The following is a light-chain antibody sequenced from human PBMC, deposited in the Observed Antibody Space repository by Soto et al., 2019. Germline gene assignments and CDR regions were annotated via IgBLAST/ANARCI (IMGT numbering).Light chain of an antibody. Sequence: QSALTQPASVSGSPGQSITISCTGTSSDVGGNKYVSWYQHHPGKAPKVIIYDVNNRPSGVSNRFSGSKSGNTASLTISGLQAEDEADYYCSSQRSGTTRVFGGGTQLTVL. CDR3: SSQRSGTTRV. CDR2: DVN. J-gene: IGLJ2*01. V-gene: IGLV2-14*03. CDR1: SSDVGGNKY.